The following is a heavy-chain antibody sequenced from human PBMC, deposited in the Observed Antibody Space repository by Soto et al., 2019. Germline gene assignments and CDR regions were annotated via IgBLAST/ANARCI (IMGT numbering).Heavy chain of an antibody. V-gene: IGHV3-15*07. CDR2: MKSYRGGGTT. CDR3: IWQQDFYYGNAV. D-gene: IGHD6-13*01. J-gene: IGHJ6*02. CDR1: GFSFSPAW. Sequence: EVQLVESGGGLVTPGGSLRLSCTGTGFSFSPAWMNWVRQAPGKGLEWVGRMKSYRGGGTTDYAATVQGRFTISRDDSKNTLYLQMNSLKFEDTALYFCIWQQDFYYGNAVWGQGTPVTVSS.